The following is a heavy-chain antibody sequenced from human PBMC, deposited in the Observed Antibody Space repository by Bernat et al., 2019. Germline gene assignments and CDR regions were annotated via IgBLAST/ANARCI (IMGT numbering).Heavy chain of an antibody. CDR3: ARDLLSSTSCYTGCAFDI. CDR2: ISSSSSTI. CDR1: GFTFSTYS. D-gene: IGHD2-2*02. J-gene: IGHJ3*02. V-gene: IGHV3-48*02. Sequence: EVQLVESGGGLVQPGGSLRLSCAASGFTFSTYSMNWVRQAPGKGLEWVSYISSSSSTIYYADSVKGRFTISRDNAKNSLYLQVNSLRDEDTAVYYCARDLLSSTSCYTGCAFDIWGQGTMVIVSS.